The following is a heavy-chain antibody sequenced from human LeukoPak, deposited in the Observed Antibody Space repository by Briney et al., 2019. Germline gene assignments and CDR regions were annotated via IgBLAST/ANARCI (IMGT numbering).Heavy chain of an antibody. CDR3: ASRSSIWSGYQDTLYYFDS. V-gene: IGHV4-59*01. Sequence: SETLSLTCTVSGGSISSYYWSWIRQPPGKRLEWIGHIYYSGSTSYNPSLKSRVTISVDTSKNQFSLKLSSVTAADTAVYYCASRSSIWSGYQDTLYYFDSWGQGTLVTVSS. CDR2: IYYSGST. D-gene: IGHD3-3*01. CDR1: GGSISSYY. J-gene: IGHJ4*02.